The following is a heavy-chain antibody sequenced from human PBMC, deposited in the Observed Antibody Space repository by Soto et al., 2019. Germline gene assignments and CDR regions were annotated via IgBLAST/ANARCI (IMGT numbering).Heavy chain of an antibody. D-gene: IGHD1-7*01. CDR1: GFTFSNYA. CDR2: LSYDGTDE. J-gene: IGHJ2*01. CDR3: ARDARTGTHWYFDL. V-gene: IGHV3-30-3*01. Sequence: QVQLVESGGGVVQPGRSLRLSCAASGFTFSNYAMHWVRQAPGKGLEWVAALSYDGTDEYSADSLKARFTISRDNSKNTLYLQMNSLRPEDTALYYCARDARTGTHWYFDLWGRGTLVTVSS.